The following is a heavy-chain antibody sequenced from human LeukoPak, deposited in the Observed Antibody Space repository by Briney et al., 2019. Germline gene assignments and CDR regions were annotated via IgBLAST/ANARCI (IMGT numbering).Heavy chain of an antibody. D-gene: IGHD3-16*02. V-gene: IGHV3-30*04. J-gene: IGHJ4*02. CDR1: GFTFTSYA. CDR3: AKDSYYDYVWGSYRPYPLDY. CDR2: ISYDASNK. Sequence: PGRSLRLSCTASGFTFTSYAMHWVRQAPGKGLEWVADISYDASNKYYADSVKGRFTISRDNSKNTLYLQMNSLRAEDTAVYYCAKDSYYDYVWGSYRPYPLDYWGQGTLVTVSS.